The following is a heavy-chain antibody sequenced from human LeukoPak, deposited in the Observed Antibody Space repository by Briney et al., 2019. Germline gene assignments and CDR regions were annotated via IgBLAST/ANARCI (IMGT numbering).Heavy chain of an antibody. V-gene: IGHV4-39*07. J-gene: IGHJ6*03. D-gene: IGHD1-26*01. CDR1: GGSISSSSYY. CDR2: IYYSGST. CDR3: AREEGGSYIRYYYYYMDV. Sequence: SETLSLTCTVSGGSISSSSYYWGWIRQPPGKGLEWIGRIYYSGSTYYNPSLKSRGTRSVDTSKNQFSLKLSSVTAADTAAYYCAREEGGSYIRYYYYYMDVWGKGTTVTVSS.